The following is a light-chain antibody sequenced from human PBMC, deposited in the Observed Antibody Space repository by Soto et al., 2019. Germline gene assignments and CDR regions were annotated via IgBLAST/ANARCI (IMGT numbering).Light chain of an antibody. J-gene: IGKJ3*01. V-gene: IGKV1-5*01. CDR2: DAS. Sequence: DIQMTPSPSTLSASPGERATLTCRASQSISRWLAWYQQKPGKAPKLLIFDASQMETGVPSRFSGSGSGTDFTFTINRLKPEDIGTYYCQHYNSFPITFGQGTKVDIK. CDR3: QHYNSFPIT. CDR1: QSISRW.